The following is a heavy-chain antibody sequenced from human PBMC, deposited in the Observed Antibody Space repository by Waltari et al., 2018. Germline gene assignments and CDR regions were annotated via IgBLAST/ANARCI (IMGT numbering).Heavy chain of an antibody. CDR2: IYTSGST. D-gene: IGHD5-18*01. Sequence: QVQLQESGPGLVKPSQTLSLPCTVSGGSISSGSYYWSWIRQPAGKGLEWIGRIYTSGSTNYNPSLKSRVTISVDTSKNQFSLKLSSVTAADTAVYYCTRTLRGYSYGLTFGAFDIWGQGTMVTVSS. V-gene: IGHV4-61*02. J-gene: IGHJ3*02. CDR3: TRTLRGYSYGLTFGAFDI. CDR1: GGSISSGSYY.